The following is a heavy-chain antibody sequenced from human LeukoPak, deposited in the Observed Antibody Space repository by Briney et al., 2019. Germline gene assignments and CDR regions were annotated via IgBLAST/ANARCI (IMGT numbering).Heavy chain of an antibody. CDR1: GFTLSSAW. D-gene: IGHD1-26*01. J-gene: IGHJ4*02. V-gene: IGHV3-15*01. CDR2: SKSKSDGGTT. Sequence: GGTLRLSCAASGFTLSSAWLTGVRQAQAKGLEGVGRSKSKSDGGTTDYAAPVKGRFTISRDDSKNTLYLQMNSLKTEDTAVYYCTADSEGASRAIDYWGQGTLVTVSS. CDR3: TADSEGASRAIDY.